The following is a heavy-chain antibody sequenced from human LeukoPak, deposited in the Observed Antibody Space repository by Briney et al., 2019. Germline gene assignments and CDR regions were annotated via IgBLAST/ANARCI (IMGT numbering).Heavy chain of an antibody. CDR3: PRAGWIPCGPDY. J-gene: IGHJ4*02. Sequence: PGGSLRLSCAASGFTFSNYPMSWIRQVPGKGLEWVSYISSSSSYTDYADSVKGRFTISRDNAKNSLYLQLNSMRAEATTIYYCPRAGWIPCGPDYWGQGTLVTVSS. D-gene: IGHD5-12*01. CDR2: ISSSSSYT. CDR1: GFTFSNYP. V-gene: IGHV3-11*05.